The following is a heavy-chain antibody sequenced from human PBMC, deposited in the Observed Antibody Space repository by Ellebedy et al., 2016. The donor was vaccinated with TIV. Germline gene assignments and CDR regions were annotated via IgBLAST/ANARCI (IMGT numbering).Heavy chain of an antibody. V-gene: IGHV3-74*01. CDR2: TDSDGSNT. D-gene: IGHD3-10*02. Sequence: GGSLRLXXAASGFTFSSYWMHWVRQAPGKGLVWLSRTDSDGSNTNYADSVKGRFTIARDNAKNTVYLQLNSLSAEDTAVYYCARGGNYVTVAADYWGQGTLVTVSS. CDR3: ARGGNYVTVAADY. J-gene: IGHJ4*02. CDR1: GFTFSSYW.